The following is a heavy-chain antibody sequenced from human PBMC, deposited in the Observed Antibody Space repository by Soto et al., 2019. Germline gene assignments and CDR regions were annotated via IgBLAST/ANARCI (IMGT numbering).Heavy chain of an antibody. J-gene: IGHJ5*02. CDR3: AGITIAVAGGNWFDP. CDR2: ISAYNGNT. Sequence: QVQLVQSGAEVKKPGASVKVSCKASGYTFTSYGISWVRQAPGQGLEWMGWISAYNGNTNYAQKLQGRVTMTTDTSXXTAYMELRSLRSDDTAVYYCAGITIAVAGGNWFDPWGQGTLVPVSS. V-gene: IGHV1-18*01. D-gene: IGHD6-19*01. CDR1: GYTFTSYG.